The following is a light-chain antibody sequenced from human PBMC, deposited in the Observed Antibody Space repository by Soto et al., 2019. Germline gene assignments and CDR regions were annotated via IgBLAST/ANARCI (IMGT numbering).Light chain of an antibody. V-gene: IGKV3-20*01. J-gene: IGKJ1*01. Sequence: IGVTEAPGTLSLSPGERATLSCRASQSIPSNYLAWYHQKPAQAPRLLIYGAAGRATGIPDRFRGSGSGTAFTLTVRRLEPEAFAVYYCQQYSIWRTFGQGTKVDI. CDR2: GAA. CDR1: QSIPSNY. CDR3: QQYSIWRT.